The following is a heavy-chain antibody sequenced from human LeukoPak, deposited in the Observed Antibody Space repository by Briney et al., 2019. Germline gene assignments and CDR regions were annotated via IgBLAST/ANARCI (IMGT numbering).Heavy chain of an antibody. CDR2: IYTRGST. CDR1: GGSINNYY. Sequence: SETLSLTCTVYGGSINNYYWSWIRQPAGKGLEWIGRIYTRGSTNYNPSLKSRVTMSVDTSKNQFSLKLSSVTAADTAVYYCARGRYCSADICSGGDAFDIWGQGTMVSVSS. V-gene: IGHV4-4*07. D-gene: IGHD2-15*01. J-gene: IGHJ3*02. CDR3: ARGRYCSADICSGGDAFDI.